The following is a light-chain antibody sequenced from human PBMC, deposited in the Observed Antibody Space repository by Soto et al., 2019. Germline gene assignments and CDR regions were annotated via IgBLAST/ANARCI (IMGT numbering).Light chain of an antibody. CDR2: GAS. Sequence: ETVLTQSPGTLSLSPGERATLSCRASQSVSSSYLAWYQQKPGQAPRLLISGASSRATGIPDRFSGSGSGTDFTLTISRLEPEDFAVYHCQQYDGSPRTFGQGTKVDIK. CDR3: QQYDGSPRT. V-gene: IGKV3-20*01. CDR1: QSVSSSY. J-gene: IGKJ1*01.